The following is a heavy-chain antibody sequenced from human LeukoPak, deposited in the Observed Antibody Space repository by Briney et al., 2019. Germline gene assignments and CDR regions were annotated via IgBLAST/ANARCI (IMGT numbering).Heavy chain of an antibody. Sequence: ASVKVSCKASGYTFTGYYMHWVRQAPGQGLEWMGWINPNSGGTNYAQKFQGRVTMTRDTSISTAYMELSRLRSDDTAVYYCARERQDGDYGGWFDPWGQGTLVTVSS. V-gene: IGHV1-2*02. CDR3: ARERQDGDYGGWFDP. D-gene: IGHD4-17*01. CDR1: GYTFTGYY. CDR2: INPNSGGT. J-gene: IGHJ5*02.